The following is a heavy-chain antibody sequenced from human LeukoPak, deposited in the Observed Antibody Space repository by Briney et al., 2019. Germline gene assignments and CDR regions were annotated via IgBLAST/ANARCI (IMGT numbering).Heavy chain of an antibody. CDR3: TRSGLTGMRKYPRTPSYYSGMDV. V-gene: IGHV4-34*01. D-gene: IGHD2-2*02. Sequence: SETLSLTCAVHGGSFSGYLWSWIRQTPGKGLEWIGESTYSGSTNYNPSLKSRVTISVDTSKNLFSLNLTSVTAADTAVYYCTRSGLTGMRKYPRTPSYYSGMDVWGQGTAVAVSS. J-gene: IGHJ6*02. CDR2: STYSGST. CDR1: GGSFSGYL.